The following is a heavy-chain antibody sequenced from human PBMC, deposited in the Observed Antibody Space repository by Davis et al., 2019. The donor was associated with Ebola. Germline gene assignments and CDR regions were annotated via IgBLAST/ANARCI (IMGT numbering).Heavy chain of an antibody. V-gene: IGHV4-39*01. Sequence: SETLSLTCIVSGGSISSRSYYWAWIRQPPGKGLEWIGRPYYTGSTHNNPSLKSRVTISVDMSKNQFSLQLSSVTAADTAIYHCASTGGFGDYFDYWGQGTLVTVSS. CDR2: PYYTGST. D-gene: IGHD3-16*01. CDR1: GGSISSRSYY. J-gene: IGHJ4*02. CDR3: ASTGGFGDYFDY.